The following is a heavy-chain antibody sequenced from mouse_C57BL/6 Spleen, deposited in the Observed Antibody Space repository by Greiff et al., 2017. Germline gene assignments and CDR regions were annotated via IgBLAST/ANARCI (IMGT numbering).Heavy chain of an antibody. CDR1: GYTFTSYW. J-gene: IGHJ3*01. CDR3: ATSDSFSTTGAY. Sequence: QVQLQQPGAELVKPGASVKVSCKASGYTFTSYWMPWVKQRPGQGLEWIGRIHPSDSDTNYNQKFKGKATLTVDKSSSTAYMRHSSLTSEDAAVYYCATSDSFSTTGAYWGQGTLVTVSA. V-gene: IGHV1-74*01. D-gene: IGHD1-1*01. CDR2: IHPSDSDT.